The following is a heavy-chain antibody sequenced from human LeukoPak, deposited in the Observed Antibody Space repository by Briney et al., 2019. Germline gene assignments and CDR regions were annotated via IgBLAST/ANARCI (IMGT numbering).Heavy chain of an antibody. CDR2: INHYGST. J-gene: IGHJ4*02. CDR1: GESLSNYY. D-gene: IGHD3-10*01. CDR3: ARLPDYYSRHGAPG. V-gene: IGHV4-34*01. Sequence: KPSETLSLTCAVYGESLSNYYWSWIRQPPGKGLEWIGEINHYGSTNYNPSLKSRITISVDTSKNPFSLKLSSVTAADTAVYYCARLPDYYSRHGAPGWGQGTLVTVSS.